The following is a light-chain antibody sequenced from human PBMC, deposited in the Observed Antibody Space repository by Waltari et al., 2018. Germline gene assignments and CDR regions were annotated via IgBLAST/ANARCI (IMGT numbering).Light chain of an antibody. Sequence: QSALTQPASVSGSPGQSITISCTGPSSDVGVYKLFSWYQQHPGKAPKVMIYEVTERPSGVSDRFSGSKSGDTASLTISDLQAEDEADYFCSSYTTSHTVLFGGGTTLTVL. V-gene: IGLV2-23*02. CDR3: SSYTTSHTVL. CDR1: SSDVGVYKL. CDR2: EVT. J-gene: IGLJ2*01.